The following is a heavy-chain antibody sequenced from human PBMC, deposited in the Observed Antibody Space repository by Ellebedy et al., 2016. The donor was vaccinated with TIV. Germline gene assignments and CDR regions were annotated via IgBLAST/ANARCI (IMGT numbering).Heavy chain of an antibody. J-gene: IGHJ4*02. V-gene: IGHV1-8*01. D-gene: IGHD3-16*01. Sequence: AASVKVSCKASGYTFTNFDINWVRQASGQGLEWMGWMNPKSGDTVYSQKFQGRLTMTTNTPMTTAYMDLTDLTPEDTAVYYCTTGGTKGEDNWGQGTLVIVSS. CDR2: MNPKSGDT. CDR3: TTGGTKGEDN. CDR1: GYTFTNFD.